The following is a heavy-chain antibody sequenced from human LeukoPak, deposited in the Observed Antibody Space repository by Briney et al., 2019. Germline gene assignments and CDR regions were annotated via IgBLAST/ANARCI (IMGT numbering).Heavy chain of an antibody. D-gene: IGHD6-25*01. Sequence: GGSLRLSCAASGFTFSSYWMHWVRQAPGKGLVWVSRINSDGSSTDYADSVKGRFTISRDNAKNTLYLQMNSLRAEDTAVYYCARAGLVAADHPFDYWGQGTLVSVSS. V-gene: IGHV3-74*01. CDR3: ARAGLVAADHPFDY. J-gene: IGHJ4*02. CDR1: GFTFSSYW. CDR2: INSDGSST.